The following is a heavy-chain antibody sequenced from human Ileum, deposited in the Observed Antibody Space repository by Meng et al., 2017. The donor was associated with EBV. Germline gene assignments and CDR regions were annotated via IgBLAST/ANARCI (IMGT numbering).Heavy chain of an antibody. J-gene: IGHJ4*02. D-gene: IGHD5/OR15-5a*01. Sequence: VELVEAGGGWVQPGRSLRLSCAASGFTFSDYGMHWVRQAPGKGLEWVAVISYDGSTKYYVDSVKGRFTISRDNSKSTLYLQMNSLRDEDTAVYYCAKEEVSRRFDYWGQGTLVTVSS. CDR3: AKEEVSRRFDY. CDR2: ISYDGSTK. CDR1: GFTFSDYG. V-gene: IGHV3-30*18.